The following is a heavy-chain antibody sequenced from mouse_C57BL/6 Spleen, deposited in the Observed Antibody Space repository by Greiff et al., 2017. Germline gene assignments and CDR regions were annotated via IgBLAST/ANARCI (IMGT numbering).Heavy chain of an antibody. Sequence: EVQLQQSGPGLVKPSQSLSLTCSVTGYSITSGYYWNWIRQFPGNKLEWMGYISYDGSNNYNPSLKNRISITRDTSKNQFFLKLNSVTTEDTATYYCARDDYDGDAMDYWGQGTSVTVSS. J-gene: IGHJ4*01. CDR2: ISYDGSN. V-gene: IGHV3-6*01. CDR1: GYSITSGYY. CDR3: ARDDYDGDAMDY. D-gene: IGHD2-4*01.